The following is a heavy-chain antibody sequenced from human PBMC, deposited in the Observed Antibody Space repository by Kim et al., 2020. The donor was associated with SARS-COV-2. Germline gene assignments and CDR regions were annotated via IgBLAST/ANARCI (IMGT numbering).Heavy chain of an antibody. CDR3: ARGRSYPEPTAMVPLDY. V-gene: IGHV3-20*03. D-gene: IGHD5-18*01. Sequence: KGRFTISRDNAKNSLYLQMNSLRAEDTALYYCARGRSYPEPTAMVPLDYWGQGTLVTVSS. J-gene: IGHJ4*02.